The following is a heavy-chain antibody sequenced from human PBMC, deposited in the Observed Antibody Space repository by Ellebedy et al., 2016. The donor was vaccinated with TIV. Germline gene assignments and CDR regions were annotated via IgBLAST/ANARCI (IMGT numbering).Heavy chain of an antibody. J-gene: IGHJ4*02. CDR1: GFTFNIYA. CDR3: ARGAGDRH. Sequence: GGSLRLSXAASGFTFNIYAMSWVRQAPGKGLEWVSAISDSGVGTYYADSVKGRFTISRDNSKDTLYLQMNSLRAEDTAVYYCARGAGDRHWGQGTLVTVSS. CDR2: ISDSGVGT. D-gene: IGHD7-27*01. V-gene: IGHV3-23*01.